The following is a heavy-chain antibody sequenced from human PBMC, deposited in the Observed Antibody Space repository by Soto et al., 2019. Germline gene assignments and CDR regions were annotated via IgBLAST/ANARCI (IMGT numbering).Heavy chain of an antibody. CDR3: AKDLYFGDY. V-gene: IGHV3-30*18. CDR1: GFTFSSYG. CDR2: ISYDGSNK. Sequence: QVQLVESGGGVVQPGRSLRLSCAASGFTFSSYGMHWVRQAPGKGLEWVAVISYDGSNKYYADSVKGRFTISRDNSKNTLDLQMNSLRAEDTAVYYCAKDLYFGDYWGQGTLVTVSS. D-gene: IGHD2-21*01. J-gene: IGHJ4*02.